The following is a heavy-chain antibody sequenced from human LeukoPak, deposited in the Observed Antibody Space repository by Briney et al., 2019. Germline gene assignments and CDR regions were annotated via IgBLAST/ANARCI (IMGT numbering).Heavy chain of an antibody. CDR1: GFTFSSYE. J-gene: IGHJ4*02. CDR2: ISSTGSTI. Sequence: PGGSLRLSCAAYGFTFSSYEMNWVRQAPGKGLEWVSYISSTGSTIYYADSVKGRFTISRDNAKNSLYLQMNSLRAEDTAVYYCATLFTSYSGDRYFDYSGQGTLVTVSS. V-gene: IGHV3-48*03. D-gene: IGHD2-21*01. CDR3: ATLFTSYSGDRYFDY.